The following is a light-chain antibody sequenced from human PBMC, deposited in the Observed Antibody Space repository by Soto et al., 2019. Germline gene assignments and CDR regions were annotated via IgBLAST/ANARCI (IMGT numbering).Light chain of an antibody. Sequence: QSALTQPPSASGSPGQSVTISCTGTSSDVGDHYYVSWYQQYPGKAPKLIIYEDIKRSSGVPDRFSGSKSGNTASLTVSGLQAEDEADYYCSSYGGNNNVVFGGGTKVTVL. V-gene: IGLV2-8*01. CDR2: EDI. CDR3: SSYGGNNNVV. J-gene: IGLJ3*02. CDR1: SSDVGDHYY.